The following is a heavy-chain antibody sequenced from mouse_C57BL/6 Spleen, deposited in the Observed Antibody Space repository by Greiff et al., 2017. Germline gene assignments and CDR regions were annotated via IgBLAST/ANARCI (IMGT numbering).Heavy chain of an antibody. CDR2: ISNGGGST. V-gene: IGHV5-12*01. CDR3: ARPFYVYAMDY. CDR1: GFTFSDYY. J-gene: IGHJ4*01. D-gene: IGHD1-1*01. Sequence: EVMLVESGGGLVQPGGSLKLSCAASGFTFSDYYMYWVRQTPEKRLEWVAYISNGGGSTYYPDTVKGRFTISRDNAKNTLYLQMSRLKSEDTAMYYCARPFYVYAMDYWGQGTSVTVSS.